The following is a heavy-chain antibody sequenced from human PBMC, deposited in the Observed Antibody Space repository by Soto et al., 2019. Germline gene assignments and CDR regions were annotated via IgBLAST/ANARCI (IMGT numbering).Heavy chain of an antibody. CDR2: INHSGST. D-gene: IGHD3-3*01. CDR3: ARGIRITIFGVVISNNWFDP. V-gene: IGHV4-34*01. CDR1: GGSFSGYY. J-gene: IGHJ5*02. Sequence: QVQLQQWGAGLLKPSETLSLTCAVYGGSFSGYYWSWIRQPPGKGLEWIGEINHSGSTNYNPSLKRRVTISVDTSKNQFSLKLSSVTAADTAVYYCARGIRITIFGVVISNNWFDPWGQGTLVTVSS.